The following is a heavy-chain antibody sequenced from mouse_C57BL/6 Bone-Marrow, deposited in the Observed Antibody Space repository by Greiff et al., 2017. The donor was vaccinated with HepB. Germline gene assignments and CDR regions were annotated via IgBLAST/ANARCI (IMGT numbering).Heavy chain of an antibody. D-gene: IGHD1-1*01. J-gene: IGHJ4*01. CDR3: AIRRLIDYYGSSYNYYAMDY. CDR2: ISSGGSYT. V-gene: IGHV5-6*02. CDR1: GFTFSSYG. Sequence: DVQLVESGGDLVKPGGSLKLSCAASGFTFSSYGMSWVRQTPDKRLEWVATISSGGSYTYYPDSVKGRFTISRDNAKNTLYLQMSSLKSEDTAMYYCAIRRLIDYYGSSYNYYAMDYWGQGTSVTVSS.